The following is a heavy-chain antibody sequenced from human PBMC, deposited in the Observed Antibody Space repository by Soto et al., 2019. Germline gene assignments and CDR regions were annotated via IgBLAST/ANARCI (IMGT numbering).Heavy chain of an antibody. Sequence: VPLVQSGAEVKKPGSSVKVSCKASGGTFSSYAISWVRQAPGQGLEWMGGIIPIFGTANYAQKFQGRVTITADESTSTAYMELSSLRSEDTAVYYCARTREPPSPYYYYGMDVWGQGTTVTVSS. J-gene: IGHJ6*02. V-gene: IGHV1-69*01. CDR3: ARTREPPSPYYYYGMDV. CDR2: IIPIFGTA. D-gene: IGHD1-1*01. CDR1: GGTFSSYA.